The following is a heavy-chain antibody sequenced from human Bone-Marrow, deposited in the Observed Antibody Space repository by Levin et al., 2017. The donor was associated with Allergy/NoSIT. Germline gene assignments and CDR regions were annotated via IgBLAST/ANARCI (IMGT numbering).Heavy chain of an antibody. D-gene: IGHD2-8*02. CDR2: ISSSGSDM. Sequence: GGSLRLSCTVSGFTFSLYSMNWVRQAPGKGLEWVPSISSSGSDMYYVDSVKGRFTISRDNAKNSLTLQMNSLRAEDTAVYYCARGIIGDVRVAHKEAFDIWGQGTMVSVSS. CDR1: GFTFSLYS. CDR3: ARGIIGDVRVAHKEAFDI. V-gene: IGHV3-21*01. J-gene: IGHJ3*02.